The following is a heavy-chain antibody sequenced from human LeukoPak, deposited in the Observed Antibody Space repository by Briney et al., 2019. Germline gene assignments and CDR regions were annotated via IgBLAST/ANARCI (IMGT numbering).Heavy chain of an antibody. D-gene: IGHD5-12*01. CDR3: ARDLGGYSGYVNFFYYYYMDV. CDR2: ISSSGTTI. Sequence: GGSLRLSCAASGFTFSSYSMNWVRQAPGKGLEWISYISSSGTTIHYADSVKGRFTISRDNAKNSLYLQMNSLRAEDTAVYYCARDLGGYSGYVNFFYYYYMDVWGKGTTVTVSS. CDR1: GFTFSSYS. J-gene: IGHJ6*03. V-gene: IGHV3-48*04.